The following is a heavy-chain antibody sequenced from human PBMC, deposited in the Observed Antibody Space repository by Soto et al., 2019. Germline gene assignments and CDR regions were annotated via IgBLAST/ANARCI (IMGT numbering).Heavy chain of an antibody. Sequence: GGSLRLSCAASGFTFSSYWMHWVRQAPGKGLVWVSRINSGGSSTSYADSVKGRFTISRDNAKNTLYLQMNSLRAEDTAVYYCARNYYGSGSYDRKYYYYYYGMDVWGQGTTVTVSS. CDR3: ARNYYGSGSYDRKYYYYYYGMDV. V-gene: IGHV3-74*01. J-gene: IGHJ6*02. D-gene: IGHD3-10*01. CDR2: INSGGSST. CDR1: GFTFSSYW.